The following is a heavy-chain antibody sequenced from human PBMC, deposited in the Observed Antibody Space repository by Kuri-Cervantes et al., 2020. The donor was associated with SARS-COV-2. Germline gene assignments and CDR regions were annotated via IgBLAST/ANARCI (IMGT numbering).Heavy chain of an antibody. J-gene: IGHJ4*02. V-gene: IGHV4-34*01. CDR3: AKDLPYDSSGYYYYREGAFDY. D-gene: IGHD3-22*01. CDR1: GGSFSGYY. Sequence: SETLSLTCAVYGGSFSGYYWSWIRQPPGKGLEWIGEINHSGSTNYNPSLKSRVTISVDTSKNQFSLKLSSVTAADTAVYYCAKDLPYDSSGYYYYREGAFDYWGQGTLVTVSS. CDR2: INHSGST.